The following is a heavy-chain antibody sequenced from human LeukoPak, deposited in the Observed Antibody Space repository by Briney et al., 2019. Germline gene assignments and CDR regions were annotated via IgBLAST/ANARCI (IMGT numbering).Heavy chain of an antibody. CDR2: ISWNSGHI. CDR3: AKGQVVPATILDY. CDR1: GFTFDDYA. D-gene: IGHD2-2*01. Sequence: GGSLRLSCAASGFTFDDYAMHWVRQAPGKGLEWVSGISWNSGHIGYADSVKGRFTISRDNSKNSLYLQMNSLRTEDTALYYCAKGQVVPATILDYWGQGTLVTVSS. V-gene: IGHV3-9*01. J-gene: IGHJ4*02.